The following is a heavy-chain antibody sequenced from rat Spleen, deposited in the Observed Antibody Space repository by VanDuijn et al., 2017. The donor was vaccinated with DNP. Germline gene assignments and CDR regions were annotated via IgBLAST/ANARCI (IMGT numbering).Heavy chain of an antibody. CDR3: ASGFGWFAY. CDR1: AFTFSNYG. Sequence: EVQLVESGGGLVQPGRSLKLSCTASAFTFSNYGMAWVRQAPTKGLEWVASITTGGDITYYPDSVKGRFTVSRDHAKNTLYLRLNSLRSEDTATYYCASGFGWFAYWGQGTLVTVSS. J-gene: IGHJ3*01. D-gene: IGHD4-1*01. CDR2: ITTGGDIT. V-gene: IGHV5S13*01.